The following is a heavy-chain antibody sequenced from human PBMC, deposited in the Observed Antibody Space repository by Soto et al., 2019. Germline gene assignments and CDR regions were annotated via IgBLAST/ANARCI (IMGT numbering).Heavy chain of an antibody. V-gene: IGHV3-21*01. J-gene: IGHJ4*02. D-gene: IGHD2-15*01. CDR1: GFTFSSYS. CDR3: ASPDIVVVVAAMVY. CDR2: ISSSSSYI. Sequence: KPGGSLRLSCAASGFTFSSYSMNWVRQAPGKGLEWVSSISSSSSYIYYADSVKGRFTISRDNAKNSLYLQMNSLRAEDTAVYYCASPDIVVVVAAMVYWGQGTLVTVSS.